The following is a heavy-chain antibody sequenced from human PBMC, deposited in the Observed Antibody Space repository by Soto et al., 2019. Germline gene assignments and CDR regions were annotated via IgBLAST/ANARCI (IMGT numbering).Heavy chain of an antibody. J-gene: IGHJ4*02. V-gene: IGHV2-5*08. CDR1: GFSLSASRMS. D-gene: IGHD6-13*01. CDR2: IYWDDDV. CDR3: AHDDVGQQGFDF. Sequence: SGPTLVNPTQTLTLTCTFSGFSLSASRMSISWIRQPPGKALEWLALIYWDDDVRYSPSLKSRLTITKDTSKNQVFLIMTNINPADTGTYYCAHDDVGQQGFDFWGQGTLVTVSS.